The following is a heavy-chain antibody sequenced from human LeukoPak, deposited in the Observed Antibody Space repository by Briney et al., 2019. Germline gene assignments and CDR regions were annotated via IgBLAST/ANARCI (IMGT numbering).Heavy chain of an antibody. CDR3: AKEGVDDYGDSAGAFDI. CDR1: GFTFSSYA. CDR2: ISGSGGST. Sequence: GGSLRLSCAASGFTFSSYAMSWVRQAPGKGLEWVSSISGSGGSTYYADSVKGRFTISRDNSKNTLYLQMNSLRAEDTAVYYCAKEGVDDYGDSAGAFDIWGQGTMVTVS. V-gene: IGHV3-23*01. J-gene: IGHJ3*02. D-gene: IGHD4-17*01.